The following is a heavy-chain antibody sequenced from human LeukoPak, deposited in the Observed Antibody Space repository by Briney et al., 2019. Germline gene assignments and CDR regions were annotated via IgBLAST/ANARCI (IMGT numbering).Heavy chain of an antibody. Sequence: SGPTLVKPTQTLTLTCTFSGFSLSTSGGGVGWIGQRPGQALVWLALIYWDDDERYSPSLKSRLTITKDTSKNQVVLTMTNMDPVDTATYYCAHSRGCSSTSCYRPDVEYCQHWGQGTLVTVSS. V-gene: IGHV2-5*02. CDR2: IYWDDDE. J-gene: IGHJ1*01. CDR1: GFSLSTSGGG. D-gene: IGHD2-2*02. CDR3: AHSRGCSSTSCYRPDVEYCQH.